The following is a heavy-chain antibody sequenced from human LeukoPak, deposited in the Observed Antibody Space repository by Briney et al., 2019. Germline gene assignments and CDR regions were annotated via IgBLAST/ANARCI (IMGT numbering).Heavy chain of an antibody. Sequence: PSETLSLTCAVYGGSFSGYYWSWIRQPPGKGLEWIGEINRSGSTYYNPSLKSRVTISVDTSKNQFSLKLSSVTAADTAVYYCARAPFNSLGPSFDYWDQGTLVTVSS. J-gene: IGHJ4*02. CDR2: INRSGST. V-gene: IGHV4-34*09. CDR1: GGSFSGYY. D-gene: IGHD5-18*01. CDR3: ARAPFNSLGPSFDY.